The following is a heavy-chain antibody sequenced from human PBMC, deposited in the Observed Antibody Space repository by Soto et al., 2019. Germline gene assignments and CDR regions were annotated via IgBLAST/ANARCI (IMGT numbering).Heavy chain of an antibody. D-gene: IGHD3-10*01. Sequence: GGSLRLSCAASGFTFSSYSMNWVRQAPGKGLEWVSSISSSSSYIYYADSVKGRFTISRDNAKNSLYLQMNSLRAEDTAVYYYAREKRFGELEFDYWGQGTLVPVSS. V-gene: IGHV3-21*01. CDR3: AREKRFGELEFDY. J-gene: IGHJ4*02. CDR2: ISSSSSYI. CDR1: GFTFSSYS.